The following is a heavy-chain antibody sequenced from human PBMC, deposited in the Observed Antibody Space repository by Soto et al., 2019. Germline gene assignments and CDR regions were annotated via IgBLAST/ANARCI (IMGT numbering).Heavy chain of an antibody. CDR1: GGSISSSSYY. CDR3: ARYDIVAVHAASIDY. Sequence: QLQLQESGPGLVKPSETLSLTCTVSGGSISSSSYYWGWIRQPPGKGLEWIGSIYYSGSTYYNPSLKSRVTISVDMCKTQFSLKLSSVTAADTAVYHFARYDIVAVHAASIDYWGQGTLVTVSS. J-gene: IGHJ4*02. D-gene: IGHD2-2*01. V-gene: IGHV4-39*01. CDR2: IYYSGST.